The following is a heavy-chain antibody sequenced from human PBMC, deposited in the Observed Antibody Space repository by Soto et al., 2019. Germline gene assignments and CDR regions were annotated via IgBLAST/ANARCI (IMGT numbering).Heavy chain of an antibody. CDR2: IYPGDSDT. V-gene: IGHV5-51*01. J-gene: IGHJ5*02. CDR1: GYSFTSYW. Sequence: GESLKISCKGSGYSFTSYWIGWVRQMPGKGLEWMGIIYPGDSDTRYSPTFQGQVTISADTSISTAYLQCSSLKAPDTALHYWARAPSITLCCAQQLVPGWFDPWAQRTLVSLSS. D-gene: IGHD6-13*01. CDR3: ARAPSITLCCAQQLVPGWFDP.